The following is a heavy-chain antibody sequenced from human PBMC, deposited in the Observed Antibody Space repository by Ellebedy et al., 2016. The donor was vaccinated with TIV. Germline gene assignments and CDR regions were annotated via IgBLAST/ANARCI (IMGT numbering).Heavy chain of an antibody. D-gene: IGHD4-17*01. J-gene: IGHJ3*02. CDR1: GGSISSYY. CDR2: IYYSGST. V-gene: IGHV4-59*01. Sequence: SETLSLTCTVSGGSISSYYWSWIRQPPGKGLEWIGYIYYSGSTNYNPSLKSRVTISVDTSKNQFSLKLSSVTAADTAVYYCARVGDYGDPDAFDIWGQGTMVTVSS. CDR3: ARVGDYGDPDAFDI.